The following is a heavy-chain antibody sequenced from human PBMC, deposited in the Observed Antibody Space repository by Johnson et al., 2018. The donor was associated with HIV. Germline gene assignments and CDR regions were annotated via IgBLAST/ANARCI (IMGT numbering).Heavy chain of an antibody. J-gene: IGHJ3*02. D-gene: IGHD2-21*01. CDR1: GFTFSSYW. CDR2: IKQDGSEK. Sequence: VQLVESGGGLAQPGGSLILSCVASGFTFSSYWMSWVRQAPGKGLEWVTNIKQDGSEKYYVDSVKGRFTVSRDNAKTSLYLQMNSLRVEDTAVYYCAKGLYYGGSGDYAFDMWGQGTMVTVSS. CDR3: AKGLYYGGSGDYAFDM. V-gene: IGHV3-7*02.